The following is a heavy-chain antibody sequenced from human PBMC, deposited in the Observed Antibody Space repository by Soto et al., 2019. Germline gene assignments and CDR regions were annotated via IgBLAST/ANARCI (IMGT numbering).Heavy chain of an antibody. Sequence: SESLSLTCTVSGGSISSYYWSWIRQPPGKGLEWIGYIYYSGSTNYNPSLKSRVTISVDTSKNHFSLKLSSVTATDTAVYYCARAYGDYVFDFWGQGTLVTVSS. V-gene: IGHV4-59*01. CDR3: ARAYGDYVFDF. J-gene: IGHJ4*02. D-gene: IGHD4-17*01. CDR2: IYYSGST. CDR1: GGSISSYY.